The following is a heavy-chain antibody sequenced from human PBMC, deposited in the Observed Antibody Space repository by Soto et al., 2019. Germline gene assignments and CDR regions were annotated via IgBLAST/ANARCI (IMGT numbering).Heavy chain of an antibody. CDR2: IWSDGSNK. J-gene: IGHJ4*02. D-gene: IGHD5-18*01. CDR3: ARGIYSYGYYFDY. Sequence: QVQLVESGGGVVQPGRSLRLSCAASGFTFSVYGMHWVRKAPGKGLEWVAVIWSDGSNKYYADSVKGRFTISRDNSKNTLHLQMNSLRAEDTAVYYCARGIYSYGYYFDYWGQGTLVTVSS. V-gene: IGHV3-33*01. CDR1: GFTFSVYG.